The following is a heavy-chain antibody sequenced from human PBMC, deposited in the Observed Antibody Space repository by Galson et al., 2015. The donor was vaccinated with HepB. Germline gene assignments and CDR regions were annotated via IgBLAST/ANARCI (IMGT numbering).Heavy chain of an antibody. D-gene: IGHD3-22*01. CDR3: ARARVYEQSSGSNDLDC. CDR1: GSTFTGYY. CDR2: INPNSGGT. Sequence: SVKVSCKASGSTFTGYYMHWVRQAPGQGLEWMGRINPNSGGTNYAQKFRGRVTMTRDTSISTAYMELSRLRSDDTAVYYCARARVYEQSSGSNDLDCWGQGTLVTVSS. J-gene: IGHJ4*02. V-gene: IGHV1-2*06.